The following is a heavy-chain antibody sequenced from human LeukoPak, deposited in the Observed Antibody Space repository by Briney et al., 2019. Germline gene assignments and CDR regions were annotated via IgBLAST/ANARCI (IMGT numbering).Heavy chain of an antibody. V-gene: IGHV3-23*01. CDR3: AKDYLSSYSSSWYDIMDY. Sequence: GGALRLSCAASGFTFSSYAMSWVRQAPGKGLEGVSAISGSGGSTYYADSVKGRFTISRDNSKNTLYLQVNSLRAEDTAVYYCAKDYLSSYSSSWYDIMDYWGQGTLVTVSS. CDR2: ISGSGGST. J-gene: IGHJ4*02. CDR1: GFTFSSYA. D-gene: IGHD6-13*01.